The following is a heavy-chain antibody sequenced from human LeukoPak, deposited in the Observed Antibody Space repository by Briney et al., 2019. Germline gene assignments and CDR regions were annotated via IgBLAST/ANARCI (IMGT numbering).Heavy chain of an antibody. V-gene: IGHV3-30*18. Sequence: PGGSLRLSCAASGFTVSSNYMSWVRQAPGKGLEWVAVISDDGSNTFYADSVKGRFTISRDNSKNTLYLQLNSLRPEDTAVYYCAKDADTATIIYWYFDLWGRGTLVTVSS. CDR3: AKDADTATIIYWYFDL. D-gene: IGHD5-18*01. CDR1: GFTVSSNY. CDR2: ISDDGSNT. J-gene: IGHJ2*01.